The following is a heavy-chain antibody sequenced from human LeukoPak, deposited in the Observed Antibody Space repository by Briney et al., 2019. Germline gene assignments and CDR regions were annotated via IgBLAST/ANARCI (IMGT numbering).Heavy chain of an antibody. CDR1: GFTFSSYS. D-gene: IGHD3-10*01. Sequence: PGGSLRLSCAASGFTFSSYSMNWVRQAPGKGLEWVSYISSSSSTIYYADSVKGRFTISRDNAKNSLFLQMNSLRAEDTAVYYCARDPVVELWFGDSNCDYWGQGTLVTVSS. CDR3: ARDPVVELWFGDSNCDY. CDR2: ISSSSSTI. V-gene: IGHV3-48*04. J-gene: IGHJ4*02.